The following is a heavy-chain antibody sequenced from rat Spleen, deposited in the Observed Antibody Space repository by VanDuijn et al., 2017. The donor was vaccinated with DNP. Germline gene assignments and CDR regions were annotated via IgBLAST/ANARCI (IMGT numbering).Heavy chain of an antibody. CDR1: GFSLITHS. V-gene: IGHV2-1*01. Sequence: QVQLKESGPGLVQSSQTLSLTCTVSGFSLITHSVHWVRQPPGKGLEWVGGIGSGGNTDYNSTLKSRLSISRDTSKNQVFLKVNSLQTEDTAIYFCTRDYYSSSFVYWGQGTLVTVSS. J-gene: IGHJ3*01. CDR3: TRDYYSSSFVY. CDR2: IGSGGNT. D-gene: IGHD1-2*01.